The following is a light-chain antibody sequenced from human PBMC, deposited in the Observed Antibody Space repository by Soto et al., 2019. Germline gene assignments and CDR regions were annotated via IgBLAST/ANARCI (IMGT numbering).Light chain of an antibody. CDR3: QSYDSLSGSV. Sequence: QAVVTQPPSVSGAPGQRVTIPCTGSSSNIGAGYDVHWYQHLPGTAPKLLIYANTNRPSGVPDRFSGSKSGTSASLAITGLQAEDEADYYCQSYDSLSGSVFGGGTKVTVL. CDR1: SSNIGAGYD. CDR2: ANT. V-gene: IGLV1-40*01. J-gene: IGLJ3*02.